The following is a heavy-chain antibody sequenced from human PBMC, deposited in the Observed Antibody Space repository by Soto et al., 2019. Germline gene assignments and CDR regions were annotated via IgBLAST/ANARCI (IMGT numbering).Heavy chain of an antibody. Sequence: SETLSLTCTVSGGSISSGDYYWSWIRQPPGKGLEWIGYIYYSGSTYYNPSLKSRVTISVDTSKNQFSLKLSSVTAADTAVYYCASRRSRGRALLFDPWGQGTLVTVSS. D-gene: IGHD1-26*01. CDR2: IYYSGST. V-gene: IGHV4-30-4*01. J-gene: IGHJ5*02. CDR3: ASRRSRGRALLFDP. CDR1: GGSISSGDYY.